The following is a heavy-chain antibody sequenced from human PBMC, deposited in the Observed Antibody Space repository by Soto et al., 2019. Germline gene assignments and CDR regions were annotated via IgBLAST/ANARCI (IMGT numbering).Heavy chain of an antibody. D-gene: IGHD6-6*01. CDR3: ARASHIKAARTIFDY. Sequence: ASVKVSCKASGYTFTSYGISWVRQAPGQGPEWMGWISAYNGNTNYAQKLQGRVTMTTDTSTSTAYMELRSLRSDDTAVYYCARASHIKAARTIFDYWGQGTLVTSPQ. CDR2: ISAYNGNT. J-gene: IGHJ4*02. CDR1: GYTFTSYG. V-gene: IGHV1-18*01.